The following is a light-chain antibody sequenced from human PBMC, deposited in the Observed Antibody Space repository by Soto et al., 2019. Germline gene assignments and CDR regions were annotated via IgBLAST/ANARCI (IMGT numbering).Light chain of an antibody. V-gene: IGKV3-15*01. CDR3: QQYHYWPPLT. Sequence: EIVMTQSPATLSVSPGERGTLSCRASQSISNNVAWYQQKPGQAPRLLIYGASTRATGIPARFSGSGSGTEFTLTISSLQSEDFAVYYCQQYHYWPPLTFGGGTKVEIK. J-gene: IGKJ4*01. CDR2: GAS. CDR1: QSISNN.